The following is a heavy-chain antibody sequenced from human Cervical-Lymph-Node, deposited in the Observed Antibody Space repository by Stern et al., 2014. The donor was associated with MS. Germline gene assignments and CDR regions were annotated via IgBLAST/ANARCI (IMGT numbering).Heavy chain of an antibody. CDR2: TIPIFGTA. Sequence: QVQLVQSGAEVKKPGSSVKVSCQASGGSFINNVISWVRQAPGQGLEWMGGTIPIFGTALSAQKSRGRVTITADESTRTAYMELSSLRSDDTAVYFCARAASTTSSYNFWGPGTLVTVSS. J-gene: IGHJ4*02. V-gene: IGHV1-69*01. D-gene: IGHD3-10*01. CDR1: GGSFINNV. CDR3: ARAASTTSSYNF.